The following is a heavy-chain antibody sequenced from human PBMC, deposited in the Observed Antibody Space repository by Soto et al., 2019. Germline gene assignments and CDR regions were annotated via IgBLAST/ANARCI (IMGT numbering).Heavy chain of an antibody. D-gene: IGHD3-10*01. Sequence: GESLKISCKVSGYSFNSYWIAWVRQRPGKGLEWMGIIYPSNSDTKYSPSFQGQVTISADESISTAYLQWSSLKASDTAMYFCARPHYYGSGSYSHWFDPWGQGTLVTVSS. V-gene: IGHV5-51*01. J-gene: IGHJ5*02. CDR1: GYSFNSYW. CDR3: ARPHYYGSGSYSHWFDP. CDR2: IYPSNSDT.